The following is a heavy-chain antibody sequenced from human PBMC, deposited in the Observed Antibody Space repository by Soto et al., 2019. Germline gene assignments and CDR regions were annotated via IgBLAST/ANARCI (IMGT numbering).Heavy chain of an antibody. CDR3: ARGYYYDSSGPFDY. D-gene: IGHD3-22*01. Sequence: EVQLVESGGGLIQPGGSLRLACAASGFTVSSNYMSWVRQAPGKGLEWVSVFYSGGSTYYADSVKGRFTISRDNSKNNLYLQMNSLRAEDTAVYYCARGYYYDSSGPFDYWGQGTLVTVSS. CDR1: GFTVSSNY. CDR2: FYSGGST. J-gene: IGHJ4*02. V-gene: IGHV3-53*01.